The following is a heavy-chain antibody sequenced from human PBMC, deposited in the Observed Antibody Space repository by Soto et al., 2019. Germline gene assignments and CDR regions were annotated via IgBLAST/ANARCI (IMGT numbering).Heavy chain of an antibody. V-gene: IGHV1-2*02. CDR3: ARDRGGSYQAWSDTYFYDHAMDV. D-gene: IGHD1-26*01. CDR1: GYTFTDFY. J-gene: IGHJ6*02. Sequence: ASVKVSCKSSGYTFTDFYIHWVRQAPGRGLEWVGWINPKSGDTKYVEKFQGRVTMTRQTSTRTAYMELTRLRHDDTAVYFCARDRGGSYQAWSDTYFYDHAMDVWGQGTTVTVSS. CDR2: INPKSGDT.